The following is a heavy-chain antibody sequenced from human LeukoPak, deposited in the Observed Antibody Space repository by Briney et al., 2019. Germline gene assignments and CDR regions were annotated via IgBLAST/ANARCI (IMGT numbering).Heavy chain of an antibody. D-gene: IGHD2-15*01. V-gene: IGHV3-33*03. Sequence: GGSLRLSCTASGFTFGTSAMHWVRQAPGKGLEWVAAIQYDGSNSFYLDSVRGRFTISRDNSKNTLFLQMNSLRGDDTAVYYCAKDVGSNSLYNWFDPWGQGTLVTVSS. CDR2: IQYDGSNS. CDR1: GFTFGTSA. CDR3: AKDVGSNSLYNWFDP. J-gene: IGHJ5*02.